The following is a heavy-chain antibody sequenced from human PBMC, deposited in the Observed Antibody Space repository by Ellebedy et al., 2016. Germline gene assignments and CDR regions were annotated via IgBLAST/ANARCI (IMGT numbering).Heavy chain of an antibody. CDR2: ISHDGSNQ. J-gene: IGHJ6*03. V-gene: IGHV3-30*03. CDR3: ARYNFWSGHYAMDV. CDR1: GYTFSSYG. Sequence: GGSLRLXXAASGYTFSSYGMHWVRQAPGKGLEWVSVISHDGSNQYYADSVKGRFTVSRDNAKNSLYLQMDNLRAEDTAVFYCARYNFWSGHYAMDVWGKGTTVIVSS. D-gene: IGHD3-3*01.